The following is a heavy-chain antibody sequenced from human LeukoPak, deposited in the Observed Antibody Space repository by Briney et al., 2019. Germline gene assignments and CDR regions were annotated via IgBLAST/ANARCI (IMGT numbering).Heavy chain of an antibody. CDR3: ARDQGIQLWFGYYYYYGMDV. V-gene: IGHV3-7*03. CDR2: IKQDGSEK. CDR1: GFTFSHFW. Sequence: GGSLRLSCAASGFTFSHFWMSWVRQAPGKGLEWVAYIKQDGSEKYYVDSVKGRFTISRDNAKNSLYLQMNSLRAEDTAVYYCARDQGIQLWFGYYYYYGMDVWGQGTTVTVSS. D-gene: IGHD5-18*01. J-gene: IGHJ6*02.